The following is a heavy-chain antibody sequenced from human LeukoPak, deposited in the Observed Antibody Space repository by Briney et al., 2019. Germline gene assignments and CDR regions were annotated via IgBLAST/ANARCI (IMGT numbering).Heavy chain of an antibody. CDR3: AKLRGNYVSAYYFDY. CDR2: ISGSVSST. CDR1: GFTFAPYA. Sequence: GGSLRLSCAASGFTFAPYAMSWVRQAPGKGLEWVSAISGSVSSTYYADSVKGRFTISRDNSKNTLYLQMNSLRAEDTAVYYCAKLRGNYVSAYYFDYWGQGTLVTVSS. J-gene: IGHJ4*02. V-gene: IGHV3-23*01. D-gene: IGHD4-11*01.